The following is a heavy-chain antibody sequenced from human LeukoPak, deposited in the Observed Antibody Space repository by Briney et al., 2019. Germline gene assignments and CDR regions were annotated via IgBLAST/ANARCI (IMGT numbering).Heavy chain of an antibody. CDR2: INHSGST. CDR1: GGSFSGYY. J-gene: IGHJ6*03. D-gene: IGHD2-21*02. Sequence: KPSETLSLTCAVYGGSFSGYYWSWIRQPPGKGLEWIGEINHSGSTNYNPSLKSRVTISVDTSMNQFSLKLSSVTAADTAVYYCARGSVVTTYYYYYYYMDVWGKGTTVTVSS. CDR3: ARGSVVTTYYYYYYYMDV. V-gene: IGHV4-34*01.